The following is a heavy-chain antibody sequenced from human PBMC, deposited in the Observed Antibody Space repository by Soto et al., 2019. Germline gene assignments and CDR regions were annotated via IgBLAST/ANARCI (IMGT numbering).Heavy chain of an antibody. V-gene: IGHV4-39*01. Sequence: PGGSLRLSCAASGFTFSTYAMNWVRQAPGKGLEWIGSIYYSGSTYYNPSLKSRVTISVDTSKNQFSLKLSSVTAADTAVYYCARQLYNWNSDVWGKGTTVTVS. CDR1: GFTFSTYA. J-gene: IGHJ6*03. D-gene: IGHD1-20*01. CDR3: ARQLYNWNSDV. CDR2: IYYSGST.